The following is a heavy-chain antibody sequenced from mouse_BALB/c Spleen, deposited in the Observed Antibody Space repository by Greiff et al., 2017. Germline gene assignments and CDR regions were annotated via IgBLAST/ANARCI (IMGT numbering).Heavy chain of an antibody. CDR2: INPSNGGT. V-gene: IGHV1-53*01. CDR1: GYTFTSYY. CDR3: KGEGNYPYYFDY. J-gene: IGHJ2*01. D-gene: IGHD2-1*01. Sequence: QVQLQQSGAELVKPGASVKLSCKASGYTFTSYYMYWVKQRPGQGLEWIGEINPSNGGTNFNEKFKSKATLTADKSSSTAYMQLNSLTSEDSAVYFCKGEGNYPYYFDYWGQGTTLTVSS.